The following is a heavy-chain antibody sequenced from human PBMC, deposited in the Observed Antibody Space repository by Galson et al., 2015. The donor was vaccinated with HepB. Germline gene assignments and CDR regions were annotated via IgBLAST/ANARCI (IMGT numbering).Heavy chain of an antibody. J-gene: IGHJ4*02. Sequence: ETLSLTCAVYGGSFSGYYWSWIRQPPGKGLEWIGEINHSGSTNYNPSLKSRVTISVDTSKNQFSLKLSSVTAADTAVYYCARGRQRLDYWGQGTLVTVSS. CDR1: GGSFSGYY. CDR3: ARGRQRLDY. D-gene: IGHD5-24*01. V-gene: IGHV4-34*01. CDR2: INHSGST.